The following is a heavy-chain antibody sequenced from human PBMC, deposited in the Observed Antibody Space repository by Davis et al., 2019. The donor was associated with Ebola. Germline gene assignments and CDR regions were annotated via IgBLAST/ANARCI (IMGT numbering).Heavy chain of an antibody. D-gene: IGHD5/OR15-5a*01. Sequence: SVKVSCKASGGTFSTSAITWVRRAPGQGLEWVGGIIPFLNKPQSAQKFQGRVTLTAGASTSTAYMELSSLKSEDTAVYYCASARGLRDALDIWGQGTMVTVSS. CDR2: IIPFLNKP. CDR3: ASARGLRDALDI. J-gene: IGHJ3*02. V-gene: IGHV1-69*10. CDR1: GGTFSTSA.